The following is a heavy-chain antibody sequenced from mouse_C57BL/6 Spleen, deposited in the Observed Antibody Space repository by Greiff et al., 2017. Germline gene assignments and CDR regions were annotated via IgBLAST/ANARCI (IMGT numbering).Heavy chain of an antibody. J-gene: IGHJ3*01. D-gene: IGHD3-3*01. CDR2: INPNNGGT. CDR1: GYTFTDYN. Sequence: VHVKQSGPELVKPGASVKMSCKASGYTFTDYNMHWVKQSHGKSLEWIGYINPNNGGTSYNQKFKGKATLTVNKSSSTAYMELRSLTSEDSAVYYCARGAGGAYWGQGTLVTVSA. V-gene: IGHV1-22*01. CDR3: ARGAGGAY.